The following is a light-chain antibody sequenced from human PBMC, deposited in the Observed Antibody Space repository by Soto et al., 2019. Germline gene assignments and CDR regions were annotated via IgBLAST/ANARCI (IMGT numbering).Light chain of an antibody. CDR2: AAS. J-gene: IGKJ2*01. CDR1: QGIRND. CDR3: QQSYRTPPDT. V-gene: IGKV1-6*01. Sequence: AIQMTQSPSSLSASVGDRVTITCRASQGIRNDLGWYQQKPGKAPKLLIYAASSLQSGVPSRFSGSGSGTDFTLTISSLQPEDSATYYCQQSYRTPPDTFGQGTKLEIK.